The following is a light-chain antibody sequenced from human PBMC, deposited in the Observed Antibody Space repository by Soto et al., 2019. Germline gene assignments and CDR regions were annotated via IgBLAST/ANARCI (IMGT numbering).Light chain of an antibody. Sequence: DIQMTQSPSSLSASVGDRVTITCQASQDITNYSNWYQHKPGKAPKLLFYDASNLETGVPSRFSGSGSGTHFTFTISSLQPEDIATYYCQQYDSLPPFTFGPGTKVDIK. J-gene: IGKJ3*01. CDR1: QDITNY. CDR3: QQYDSLPPFT. CDR2: DAS. V-gene: IGKV1-33*01.